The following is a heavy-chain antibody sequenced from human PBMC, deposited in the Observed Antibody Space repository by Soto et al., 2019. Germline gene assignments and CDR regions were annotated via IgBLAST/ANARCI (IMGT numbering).Heavy chain of an antibody. V-gene: IGHV3-15*01. CDR1: VFTFSDAW. D-gene: IGHD2-2*01. Sequence: PAGSLRLSCAFSVFTFSDAWMTCVRQSPGKGLEWVGRIKSKADGETTDYAAAVKGRFTISRDHSKNTLYLQMGSLKTEDTAVYFCTTVRTAMTVAVFDNWRQGTPVTVSS. J-gene: IGHJ4*02. CDR2: IKSKADGETT. CDR3: TTVRTAMTVAVFDN.